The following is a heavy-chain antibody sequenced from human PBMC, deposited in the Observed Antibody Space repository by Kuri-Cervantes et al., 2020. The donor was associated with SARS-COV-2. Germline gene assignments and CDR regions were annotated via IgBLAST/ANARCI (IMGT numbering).Heavy chain of an antibody. CDR1: GGSFNNYY. D-gene: IGHD4-17*01. CDR3: ATFTVTTKFDN. CDR2: IYYTGTT. J-gene: IGHJ4*02. V-gene: IGHV4-59*04. Sequence: GSLRLSCAVYGGSFNNYYWGWIRQPPGKGLEWIGNIYYTGTTYYNPSLKSRVTISVDTSKEQFSLKLSSVTAADTAIYYCATFTVTTKFDNWGQGTRGTESS.